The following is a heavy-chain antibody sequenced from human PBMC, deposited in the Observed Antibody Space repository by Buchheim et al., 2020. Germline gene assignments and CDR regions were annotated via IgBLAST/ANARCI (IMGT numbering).Heavy chain of an antibody. CDR1: GFTFSAYA. Sequence: EVQLLESGGGLVQPGGSLRLSCAASGFTFSAYAMTWVRQAPGKGLEWVSSISASGANTYYGDSVKGRFTISSDKSKNTMYLQMNNLGAEDTAVYYCTKGNTAFYYDFWGQGTL. J-gene: IGHJ4*02. CDR3: TKGNTAFYYDF. CDR2: ISASGANT. V-gene: IGHV3-23*01. D-gene: IGHD2-21*02.